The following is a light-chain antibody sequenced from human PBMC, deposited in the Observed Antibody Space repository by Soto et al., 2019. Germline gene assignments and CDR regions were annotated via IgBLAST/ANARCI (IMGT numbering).Light chain of an antibody. V-gene: IGKV1-12*01. CDR2: GAS. CDR1: QDVGKW. CDR3: QQANSFPIT. Sequence: DIQMTQSPSSVSASVGDRVTITCRASQDVGKWLAWYQQKPGKAPTLLIHGASSLQSGVPSRYSGSGHGTDFTLTISSLQPEDFATYYCQQANSFPITFGRGTRLEIK. J-gene: IGKJ5*01.